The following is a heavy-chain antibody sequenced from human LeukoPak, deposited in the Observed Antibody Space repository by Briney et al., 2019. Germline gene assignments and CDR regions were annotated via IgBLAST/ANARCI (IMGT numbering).Heavy chain of an antibody. Sequence: GGSLRLSCAASGFTFSSYSMNWVRQAPGKGLEWVSYISSNGITMYYADSVKGRFTISRDNVENSLYLQMNSLRAEDTAVYYCASRFDYWGQGTLVTVSS. J-gene: IGHJ4*02. CDR1: GFTFSSYS. V-gene: IGHV3-48*01. CDR2: ISSNGITM. CDR3: ASRFDY.